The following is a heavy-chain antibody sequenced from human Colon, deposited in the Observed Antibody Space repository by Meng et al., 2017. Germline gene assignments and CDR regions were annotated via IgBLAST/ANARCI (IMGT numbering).Heavy chain of an antibody. J-gene: IGHJ4*02. CDR2: MNPDNGQT. D-gene: IGHD7-27*01. CDR3: ARGVDAGVDY. Sequence: QMQLVQSGAEVKMPGASLKVSCKTSGYTFNSLHINWVRQATGQGLEWMGWMNPDNGQTGLAQKFQGRLTLTSDTSMNTAYMELTSLTSEDTAVYYCARGVDAGVDYWGQGTLVTVSS. V-gene: IGHV1-8*01. CDR1: GYTFNSLH.